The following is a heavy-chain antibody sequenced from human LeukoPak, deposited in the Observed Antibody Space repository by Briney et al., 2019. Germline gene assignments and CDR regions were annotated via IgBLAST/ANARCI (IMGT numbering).Heavy chain of an antibody. Sequence: GESLKISCKGSGYSFTSYWIGWVRQMPGKGLEWMGRIDPSDSYTSYSPSFQGHVTISADKSISTAYLQWSSLKASDTAMYYCARIVVVPAAIGGWFDPWGQGTLVTVSS. CDR1: GYSFTSYW. D-gene: IGHD2-2*01. V-gene: IGHV5-10-1*01. CDR3: ARIVVVPAAIGGWFDP. J-gene: IGHJ5*02. CDR2: IDPSDSYT.